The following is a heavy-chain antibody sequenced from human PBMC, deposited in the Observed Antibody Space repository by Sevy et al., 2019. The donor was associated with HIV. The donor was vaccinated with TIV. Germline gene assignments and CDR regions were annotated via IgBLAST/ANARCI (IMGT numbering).Heavy chain of an antibody. J-gene: IGHJ2*01. CDR3: ARVGSYYYGSGRLEGLWYFDL. V-gene: IGHV4-4*07. D-gene: IGHD3-10*01. CDR1: GGSIFSYY. CDR2: IYTSGNT. Sequence: SETLSLTCTVSGGSIFSYYWSWIRQPAGKGLEWVGRIYTSGNTNYNPSLKSRVTMSVDTSGNQFSLKLGLVTAADTAVYYCARVGSYYYGSGRLEGLWYFDLWGRGTLVTVSS.